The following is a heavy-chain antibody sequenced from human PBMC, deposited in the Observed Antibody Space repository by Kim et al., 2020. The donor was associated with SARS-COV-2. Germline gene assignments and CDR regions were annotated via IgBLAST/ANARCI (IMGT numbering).Heavy chain of an antibody. CDR2: IWYDGSNK. CDR3: AKDNLGGSGSSLYYYYYGMDV. D-gene: IGHD3-10*01. CDR1: GFTFSSYG. Sequence: GGSLRLSCAASGFTFSSYGMHWVRQAPGKGLEWVAVIWYDGSNKYYADSVKGRFTISRDNSKNTLYLQMNSLRAEDTAVYYCAKDNLGGSGSSLYYYYYGMDVWGQGTTVTVSS. V-gene: IGHV3-33*06. J-gene: IGHJ6*02.